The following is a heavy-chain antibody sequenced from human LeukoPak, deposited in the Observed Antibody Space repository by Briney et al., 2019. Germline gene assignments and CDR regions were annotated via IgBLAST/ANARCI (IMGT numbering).Heavy chain of an antibody. V-gene: IGHV4-59*01. Sequence: SETLFLTCTVSGGSISSYYWSWIRQPPGKGLEWIGYIYYSGSTNYNPSLKSRVTISVDTSKNQFSLKLSSVTAADTAVYYCARDSSSSLDYWGQGTLVTVPS. CDR3: ARDSSSSLDY. CDR1: GGSISSYY. J-gene: IGHJ4*02. D-gene: IGHD6-6*01. CDR2: IYYSGST.